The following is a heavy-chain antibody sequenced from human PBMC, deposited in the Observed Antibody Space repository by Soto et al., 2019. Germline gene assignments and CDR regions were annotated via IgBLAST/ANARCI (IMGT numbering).Heavy chain of an antibody. CDR2: IYYSGST. D-gene: IGHD1-7*01. V-gene: IGHV4-30-4*08. CDR1: DSFDSGGRCI. J-gene: IGHJ4*02. Sequence: QPMSLTSSVWDSFDSGGRCIMSKKIQPPGKGLEGIGYIYYSGSTYYNPSLKSRVTISVDTSQNQFSLNLSSVTAADTAVYYCATARGSLNYEAGVIDYWAQGTRVTVSS. CDR3: ATARGSLNYEAGVIDY.